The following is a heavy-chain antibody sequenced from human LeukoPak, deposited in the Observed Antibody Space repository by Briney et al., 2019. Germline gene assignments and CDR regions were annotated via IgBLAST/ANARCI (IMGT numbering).Heavy chain of an antibody. CDR2: IYYSGST. CDR3: ARDRYSSPWFDP. J-gene: IGHJ5*02. D-gene: IGHD6-13*01. V-gene: IGHV4-59*12. Sequence: PETLSLTCTVSGGSISSYYWSWIRQPPGKGLEWIGYIYYSGSTNYNPSLKSRVTISVDTSKNQFSLKLSSVTAADTAVYYCARDRYSSPWFDPWGQGTLVTVSS. CDR1: GGSISSYY.